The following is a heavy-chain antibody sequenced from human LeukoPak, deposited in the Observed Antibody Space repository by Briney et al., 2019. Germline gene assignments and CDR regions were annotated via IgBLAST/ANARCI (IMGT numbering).Heavy chain of an antibody. CDR2: ICSGGST. CDR1: GFTVSSNY. Sequence: GGSLRLSCAASGFTVSSNYMSWVRQAPGKGLEWVSVICSGGSTYYADSVKGRFTISRDNSKNTLYLQMNSLRAEDTAVYYCARGPSWGYDILTVWGQGTLVTVSS. D-gene: IGHD3-9*01. J-gene: IGHJ4*02. CDR3: ARGPSWGYDILTV. V-gene: IGHV3-53*01.